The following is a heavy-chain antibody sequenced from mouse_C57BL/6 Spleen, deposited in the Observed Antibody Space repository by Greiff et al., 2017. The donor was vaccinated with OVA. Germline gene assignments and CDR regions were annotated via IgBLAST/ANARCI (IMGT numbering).Heavy chain of an antibody. J-gene: IGHJ3*01. CDR2: IYPGNSDT. D-gene: IGHD2-1*01. CDR3: TREDYGNYEAWFAY. Sequence: VQLQQSGTVLARPGASVKMSCKTSGYTFTSYWMHWVKQRPGQGLEWIGAIYPGNSDTSYNQKFKGKAKLTAVTSASTAYMELSSLTNEDSAVYYCTREDYGNYEAWFAYWGQGTLVTVSA. V-gene: IGHV1-5*01. CDR1: GYTFTSYW.